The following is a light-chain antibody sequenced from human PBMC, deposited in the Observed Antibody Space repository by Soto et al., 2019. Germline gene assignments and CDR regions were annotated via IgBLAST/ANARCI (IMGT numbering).Light chain of an antibody. Sequence: QSVLTQAPSASGIPGQRVTISCSGSTSNIGRYGVDWYQHLPGTAPKLLIYSNNERPSGVPDRFSVSQSGTSASLAISGLQSEDEADYYCAAWEDSLIGPVFGGGTKLTVL. V-gene: IGLV1-44*01. CDR3: AAWEDSLIGPV. CDR2: SNN. J-gene: IGLJ2*01. CDR1: TSNIGRYG.